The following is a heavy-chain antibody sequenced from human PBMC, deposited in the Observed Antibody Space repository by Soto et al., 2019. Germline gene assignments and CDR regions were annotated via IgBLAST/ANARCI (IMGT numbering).Heavy chain of an antibody. CDR3: ARGLYYYDSSGYDDFDY. CDR2: IWYDGSNK. CDR1: GFTFSSYG. Sequence: PGGSLRLSCAASGFTFSSYGMHWVRQAPGKGLEWVAVIWYDGSNKYYADSVKGRFTISRDNSKNTLYLQMNSLRAEDTAVYYCARGLYYYDSSGYDDFDYWGQGTLVTVSS. J-gene: IGHJ4*02. V-gene: IGHV3-33*01. D-gene: IGHD3-22*01.